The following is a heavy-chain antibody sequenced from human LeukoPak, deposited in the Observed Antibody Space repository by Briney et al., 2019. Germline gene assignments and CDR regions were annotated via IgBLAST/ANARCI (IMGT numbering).Heavy chain of an antibody. Sequence: GGSLRLSCAASGFTFSSYEMNWVRQAPGKGLEWVSYISSSGSTIYYADSVKGRFTIPRDNAKNSLYLQMNSLRAEDTAVYYCARQVFDSSSSLLYYYYYMDVWGKGTTVTVSS. V-gene: IGHV3-48*03. D-gene: IGHD6-6*01. CDR1: GFTFSSYE. CDR2: ISSSGSTI. CDR3: ARQVFDSSSSLLYYYYYMDV. J-gene: IGHJ6*03.